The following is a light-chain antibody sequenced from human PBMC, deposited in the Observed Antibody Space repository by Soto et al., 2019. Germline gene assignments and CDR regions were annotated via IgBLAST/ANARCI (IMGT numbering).Light chain of an antibody. CDR1: QSVSSSD. V-gene: IGKV3D-20*01. J-gene: IGKJ5*01. Sequence: VVFTQSPATLSLSPGERGSLSCGASQSVSSSDVAWYQHKPGLAPRLLIHDTSSRAIGIPDRLSGSKSGTNFTLTIRRMEPEDVGMYYCQQYGSSPITFGQGARLEIK. CDR3: QQYGSSPIT. CDR2: DTS.